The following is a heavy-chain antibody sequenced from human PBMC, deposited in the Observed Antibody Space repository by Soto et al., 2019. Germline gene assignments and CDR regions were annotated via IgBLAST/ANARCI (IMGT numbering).Heavy chain of an antibody. CDR2: INPPDGST. J-gene: IGHJ4*02. D-gene: IGHD3-22*01. Sequence: QVQLVQSGAEGKKPGASVKVSCKASGYTFSDYYIHWVRQAPGHGLDWMGIINPPDGSTTYAQKFQGRVSMTSDTSTSTVYMELSSLRSEDTAIYYCARYYDSSGPAFDYWGQGTLVTVSS. CDR3: ARYYDSSGPAFDY. V-gene: IGHV1-46*01. CDR1: GYTFSDYY.